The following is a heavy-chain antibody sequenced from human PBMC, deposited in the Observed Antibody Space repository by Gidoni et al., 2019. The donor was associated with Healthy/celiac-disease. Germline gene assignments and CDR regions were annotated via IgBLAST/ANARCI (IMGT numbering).Heavy chain of an antibody. J-gene: IGHJ4*02. D-gene: IGHD6-19*01. CDR3: AGGSGWPGSFDY. CDR1: GGTFSSYT. V-gene: IGHV1-69*02. CDR2: IIPILGIA. Sequence: QVQLVQSGAEVKKPGSSVKVSCKASGGTFSSYTISWVRQAPGQGLEWMGRIIPILGIANYAQKFQGRVTITAAKSTSTAYMELSSLRSEDTAVYYCAGGSGWPGSFDYWGQGTLVTVSS.